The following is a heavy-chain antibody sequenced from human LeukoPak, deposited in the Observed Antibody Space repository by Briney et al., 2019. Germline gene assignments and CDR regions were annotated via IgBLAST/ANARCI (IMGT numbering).Heavy chain of an antibody. J-gene: IGHJ4*02. CDR1: GFTFSSYD. V-gene: IGHV3-13*04. Sequence: GSLRLSCAASGFTFSSYDMHWVRQATGKGLEWVAAIGTAGDTYFSGSVKGRFTISRENAKNSLYLQMNSLRAGDTAIYFCTRGGFHGRHFPTDYWGQGTLVVVSS. D-gene: IGHD2/OR15-2a*01. CDR2: IGTAGDT. CDR3: TRGGFHGRHFPTDY.